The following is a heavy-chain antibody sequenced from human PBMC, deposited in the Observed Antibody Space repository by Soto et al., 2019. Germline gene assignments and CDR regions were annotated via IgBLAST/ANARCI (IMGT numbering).Heavy chain of an antibody. CDR2: ISGSGGST. CDR1: GFTFSLFA. D-gene: IGHD7-27*01. V-gene: IGHV3-23*01. Sequence: PGGSLRLSCAASGFTFSLFAMSWVRQSPGKGLEWVSTISGSGGSTYYADAVKGRFTISRDNSMDTLYLQMKSLRVEDTARYYCAKEVSLGSTVGLGYWGQGSLVTVSS. J-gene: IGHJ4*02. CDR3: AKEVSLGSTVGLGY.